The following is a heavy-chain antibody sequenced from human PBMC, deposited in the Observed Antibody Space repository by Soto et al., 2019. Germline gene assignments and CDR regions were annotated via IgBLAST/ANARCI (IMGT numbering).Heavy chain of an antibody. Sequence: PGGSLRLSCAASGFTFSSYAMHWVRQAPGKGLEWVAVISYDGSNKYYADSVKGRFTISRDNSKNTLYLQMNSLRAEDTAVYYCARDGHGYGYGMDVWGQGTTVTVSS. J-gene: IGHJ6*02. CDR1: GFTFSSYA. CDR3: ARDGHGYGYGMDV. V-gene: IGHV3-30-3*01. CDR2: ISYDGSNK. D-gene: IGHD1-1*01.